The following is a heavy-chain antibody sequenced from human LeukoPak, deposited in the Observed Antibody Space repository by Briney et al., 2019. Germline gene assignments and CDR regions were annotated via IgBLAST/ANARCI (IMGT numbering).Heavy chain of an antibody. Sequence: PSETLSLTCAVYGGSFSGYYWSWIRQPPGKGLEWIGEINHSGSTNYNPSHKSRVTISVDTSKNQFSLKLSSVTAADTAVYYCARVEWLRSFDYWGQGTLVTVSS. V-gene: IGHV4-34*01. CDR2: INHSGST. CDR1: GGSFSGYY. J-gene: IGHJ4*02. D-gene: IGHD5-12*01. CDR3: ARVEWLRSFDY.